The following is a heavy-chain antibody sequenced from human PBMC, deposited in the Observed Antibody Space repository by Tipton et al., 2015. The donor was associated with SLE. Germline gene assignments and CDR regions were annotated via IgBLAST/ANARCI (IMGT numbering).Heavy chain of an antibody. Sequence: LRLSCTVSGGSISTYYWSWIRQPPGKGLEWVGYIYYSGSTNYNPSFKSRVTLSVDTSKNQFSLKLSSVSAADTAVYYCARGRGGASYCFDYWGQGTLVTVSS. CDR2: IYYSGST. CDR1: GGSISTYY. V-gene: IGHV4-59*01. CDR3: ARGRGGASYCFDY. J-gene: IGHJ4*02. D-gene: IGHD1-26*01.